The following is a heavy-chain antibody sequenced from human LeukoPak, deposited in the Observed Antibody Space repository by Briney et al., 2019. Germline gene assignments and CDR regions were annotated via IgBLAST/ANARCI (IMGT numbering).Heavy chain of an antibody. D-gene: IGHD3-10*01. CDR3: ARVLMVRGAPFDY. Sequence: GGSLRLSCAASGFTFSSYEMNWVRQAPGKGLEWVSYISSSGSTIYYADSVKGRFTISRDNAKNSLYLQMNSLRAGDTAVYYCARVLMVRGAPFDYWGQGTLVTVSS. CDR1: GFTFSSYE. V-gene: IGHV3-48*03. CDR2: ISSSGSTI. J-gene: IGHJ4*02.